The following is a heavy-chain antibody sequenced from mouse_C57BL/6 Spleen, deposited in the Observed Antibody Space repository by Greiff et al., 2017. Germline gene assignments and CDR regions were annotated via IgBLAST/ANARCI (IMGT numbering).Heavy chain of an antibody. J-gene: IGHJ3*01. CDR1: GYTFTSYW. CDR3: ARRNDYSWFAY. V-gene: IGHV1-50*01. CDR2: IDPSDSYT. D-gene: IGHD2-4*01. Sequence: QVHVKQPGAELVKPGASVKLSCKASGYTFTSYWMQWVKQRPGQGLEWIGEIDPSDSYTNYNQKFKGKATLTVDTSSSTAYMQLSSLTSVDSAVYYCARRNDYSWFAYWGQGTLVTVSA.